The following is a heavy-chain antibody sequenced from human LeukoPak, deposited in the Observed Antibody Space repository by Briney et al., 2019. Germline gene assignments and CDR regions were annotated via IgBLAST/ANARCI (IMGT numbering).Heavy chain of an antibody. CDR2: ISYDGSNK. V-gene: IGHV3-30-3*01. D-gene: IGHD6-13*01. CDR1: GFTFSSYA. Sequence: GRSLRLSCAASGFTFSSYAMHWVRQAPGKGLEWVAVISYDGSNKYYADSVKGRFTISRDNSKNTLYLQMNSLRAEDTAVYYCARDLISSSWYDYYYYYGMDVWGQGTTVTVSS. J-gene: IGHJ6*02. CDR3: ARDLISSSWYDYYYYYGMDV.